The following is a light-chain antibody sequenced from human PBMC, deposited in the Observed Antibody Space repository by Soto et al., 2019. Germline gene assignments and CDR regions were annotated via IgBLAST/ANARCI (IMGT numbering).Light chain of an antibody. CDR3: QVWDSSSDHVV. CDR2: YDS. J-gene: IGLJ2*01. CDR1: NIGSKS. Sequence: SSELTQPPSVSVAPGKTARITCGGNNIGSKSVHWYQQKPGQAPVLVIYYDSDRPSGIPERFSGSNSGNTATLTISRVEAVDEADYYCQVWDSSSDHVVFGGGTKVTVL. V-gene: IGLV3-21*04.